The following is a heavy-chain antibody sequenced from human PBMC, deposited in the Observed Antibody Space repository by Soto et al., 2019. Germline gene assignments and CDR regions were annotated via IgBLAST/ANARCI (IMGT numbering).Heavy chain of an antibody. V-gene: IGHV4-4*02. D-gene: IGHD3-22*01. J-gene: IGHJ4*02. Sequence: QVQLQESGPGLVKPSGTLSLTCAVSGGSISSSNWWSWVRQPPGKGLEWIGEIYHSGSTNYNPSLKSRVTISVDKSKKQFSLKLSSVTAADTAVYYCASLDYYDSSGSTNDYWGQGTLVTVSS. CDR2: IYHSGST. CDR1: GGSISSSNW. CDR3: ASLDYYDSSGSTNDY.